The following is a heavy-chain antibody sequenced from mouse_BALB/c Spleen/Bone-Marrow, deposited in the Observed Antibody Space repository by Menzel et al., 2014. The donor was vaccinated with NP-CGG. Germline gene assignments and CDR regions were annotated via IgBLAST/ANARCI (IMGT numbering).Heavy chain of an antibody. V-gene: IGHV1-69*01. Sequence: QVQLQQSGAELAMPGASVKMSCKASGYTFTDYWIHWMKQRPGQGLERIGAIDTSYIYTNFNPKFKGKATLTVDESSNTAYMQLSSLTSEDSAVYYCASIFYADFGWFPYWGQGTLVTVSA. CDR3: ASIFYADFGWFPY. J-gene: IGHJ3*01. CDR2: IDTSYIYT. D-gene: IGHD2-13*01. CDR1: GYTFTDYW.